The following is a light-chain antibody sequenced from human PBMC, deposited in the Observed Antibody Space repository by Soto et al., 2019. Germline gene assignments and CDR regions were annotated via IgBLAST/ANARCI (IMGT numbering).Light chain of an antibody. CDR1: SSDIGRYNY. CDR2: GVN. Sequence: QSVLTQPASVSGSPGQSITISCTGTSSDIGRYNYVSWYQQHPGKAPKVIIFGVNNRPSGVSDRFSGSKSGNTASLTISGLQADDEADYYCSSYPRDTTVLFGGGTKLTVL. J-gene: IGLJ2*01. V-gene: IGLV2-14*01. CDR3: SSYPRDTTVL.